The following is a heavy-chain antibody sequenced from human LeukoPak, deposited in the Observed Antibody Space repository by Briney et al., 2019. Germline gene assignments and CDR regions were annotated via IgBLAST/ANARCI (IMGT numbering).Heavy chain of an antibody. CDR1: GFAFSSYW. V-gene: IGHV3-7*03. CDR2: IKEDGGEI. J-gene: IGHJ4*02. CDR3: ARSGYSHSWDY. D-gene: IGHD1-26*01. Sequence: GGSLRLSCAASGFAFSSYWMSWVRQAPGKGLEWVANIKEDGGEIHFVDSMKGRFTISRDNAKNSLYLQMNSLRGDDTAVYYCARSGYSHSWDYWGQGTLVIVSS.